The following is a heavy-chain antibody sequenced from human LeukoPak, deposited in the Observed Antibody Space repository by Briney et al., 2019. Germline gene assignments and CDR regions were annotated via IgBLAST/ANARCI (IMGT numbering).Heavy chain of an antibody. Sequence: GGSLRLSCAASGFTVSSNYMSWVRQAPGKGLEWVSVIYSGGSTYYADSVKGRFTISRDNSKNTLYLQMNSLRAEDTAVYYCAKATNWNYREPVDYWGQGTLVTVSS. CDR2: IYSGGST. J-gene: IGHJ4*02. D-gene: IGHD1-7*01. V-gene: IGHV3-53*01. CDR3: AKATNWNYREPVDY. CDR1: GFTVSSNY.